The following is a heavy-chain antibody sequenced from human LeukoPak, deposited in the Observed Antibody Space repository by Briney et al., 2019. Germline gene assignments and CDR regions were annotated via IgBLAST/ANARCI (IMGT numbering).Heavy chain of an antibody. CDR1: GGSISSSNYY. D-gene: IGHD3-10*01. V-gene: IGHV4-39*01. CDR3: ARRVSGSLYYFDY. Sequence: SETLSLTCTVSGGSISSSNYYWGWIRQPPGKDLEWIGSIYYSGSTYYNPSLKSRVTISVDTSKNQFSLKLSSVTAADTAVYYCARRVSGSLYYFDYWGQGTLVTVSS. J-gene: IGHJ4*02. CDR2: IYYSGST.